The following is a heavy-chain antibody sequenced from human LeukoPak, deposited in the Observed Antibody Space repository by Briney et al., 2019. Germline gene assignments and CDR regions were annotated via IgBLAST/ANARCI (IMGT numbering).Heavy chain of an antibody. Sequence: PGGSLRLSCAASGFTFDNYAMSWVRQAPGKGLEWVSTITGSGDSTYYADSVEGRFTISRDNAKNTLYLQMNSLRDEDTAVYYCASTARQSYFDYWGQGILVTVSS. J-gene: IGHJ4*02. V-gene: IGHV3-23*01. CDR2: ITGSGDST. CDR1: GFTFDNYA. CDR3: ASTARQSYFDY.